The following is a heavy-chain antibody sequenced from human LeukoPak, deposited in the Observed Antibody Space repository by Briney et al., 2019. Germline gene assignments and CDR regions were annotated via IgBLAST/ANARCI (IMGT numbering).Heavy chain of an antibody. V-gene: IGHV4-61*02. CDR3: ARELGYSGSYRDAFDI. D-gene: IGHD1-26*01. CDR1: GGSISSGSYY. CDR2: IYTSVST. Sequence: SQTLSLTCTVSGGSISSGSYYWSWIRQPAGKGLEWIGRIYTSVSTNYNPSLKSRVTISVDTSKNQFSLKLSSVTAADTAVYYCARELGYSGSYRDAFDIWGQGTMVAVSS. J-gene: IGHJ3*02.